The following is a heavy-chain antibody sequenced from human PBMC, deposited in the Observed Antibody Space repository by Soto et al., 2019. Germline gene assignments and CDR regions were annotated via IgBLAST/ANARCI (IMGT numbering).Heavy chain of an antibody. CDR2: IKIKANSYTT. V-gene: IGHV3-72*01. CDR1: GFTFSDHY. CDR3: TRGRLGSSRYTDY. D-gene: IGHD6-19*01. J-gene: IGHJ4*02. Sequence: EVQLVESGGGLVQPEGSLRLSCAASGFTFSDHYMDWVRQAPGKGLEWVGRIKIKANSYTTEYAVPVKDRFIISRADSKNSVLLQMNRLKTDDTAVYYCTRGRLGSSRYTDYWGQGILVTVSS.